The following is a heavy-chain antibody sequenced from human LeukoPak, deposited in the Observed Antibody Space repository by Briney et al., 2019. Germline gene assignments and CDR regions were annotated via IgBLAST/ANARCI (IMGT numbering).Heavy chain of an antibody. CDR2: INPNSGGT. Sequence: ASVRVSCKASGYTFTVNYMYWVRQAPGQGLEWMGWINPNSGGTNYAQKFQGRVTMTTDTSTSTAYMELRSLRSEDTAVYYCATTTGIDAFDIWGQGTMVTVSS. D-gene: IGHD1-7*01. CDR3: ATTTGIDAFDI. V-gene: IGHV1-2*02. J-gene: IGHJ3*02. CDR1: GYTFTVNY.